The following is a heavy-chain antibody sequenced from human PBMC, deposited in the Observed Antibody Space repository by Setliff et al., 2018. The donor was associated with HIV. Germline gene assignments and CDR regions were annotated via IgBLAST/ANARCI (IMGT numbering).Heavy chain of an antibody. D-gene: IGHD3-3*01. CDR2: IYYSGST. CDR3: ARVPFTTGFDY. V-gene: IGHV4-39*07. Sequence: SETLSLTCTVSGGSISSSSYYWGWIRQPPGKGLEWIGSIYYSGSTYYNPFLKSRVTISIDMSKNQFSLNLKSVTAADTAVFYCARVPFTTGFDYWGQGILVTVSS. CDR1: GGSISSSSYY. J-gene: IGHJ4*02.